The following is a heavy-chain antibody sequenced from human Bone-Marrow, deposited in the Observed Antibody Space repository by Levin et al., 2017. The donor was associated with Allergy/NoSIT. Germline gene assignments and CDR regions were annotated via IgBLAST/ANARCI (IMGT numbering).Heavy chain of an antibody. Sequence: GGSLRLSCAASGFTFSDYYMTWIRQAPGRGLEWLSYISPSGTDISYADSVKGRFTISRDNAKNSLCLQMNSLRNEDTAVYYCVKTARILDQWGQGTLVTVSS. CDR3: VKTARILDQ. D-gene: IGHD1-1*01. J-gene: IGHJ4*02. CDR1: GFTFSDYY. CDR2: ISPSGTDI. V-gene: IGHV3-11*01.